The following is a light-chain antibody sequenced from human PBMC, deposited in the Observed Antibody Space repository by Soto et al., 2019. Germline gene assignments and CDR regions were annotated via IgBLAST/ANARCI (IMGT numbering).Light chain of an antibody. CDR2: DAS. CDR1: QSVRSSN. CDR3: QQYGNSRYT. Sequence: EIGLTQSPATLSLSPGERATRSCGASQSVRSSNLAWSQQKPGLAPKLLIYDASSRATGIPDRFSSSGSGTDFTLTISRLEPEDFAVYYCQQYGNSRYTFGQGTKLEIK. V-gene: IGKV3D-20*01. J-gene: IGKJ2*01.